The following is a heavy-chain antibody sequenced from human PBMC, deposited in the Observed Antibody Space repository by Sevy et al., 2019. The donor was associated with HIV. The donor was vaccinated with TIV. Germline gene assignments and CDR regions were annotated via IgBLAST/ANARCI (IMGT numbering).Heavy chain of an antibody. CDR3: ARDAYYYDSSGYYLNNYYYGMDV. V-gene: IGHV1-18*01. CDR1: GYTFTSYG. CDR2: ISAYNGNT. J-gene: IGHJ6*02. Sequence: ASVKVSCKASGYTFTSYGINWVRQAPGQGLEWMGWISAYNGNTNYAQKLQGRVTMTTDTSTSTAYMELRSLRSDDTAVYYCARDAYYYDSSGYYLNNYYYGMDVWGQGTTVTVSS. D-gene: IGHD3-22*01.